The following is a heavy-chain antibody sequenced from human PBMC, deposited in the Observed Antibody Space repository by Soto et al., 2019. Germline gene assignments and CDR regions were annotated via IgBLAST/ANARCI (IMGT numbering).Heavy chain of an antibody. CDR1: GGSISGGGYY. CDR2: IYYSGST. J-gene: IGHJ4*02. D-gene: IGHD3-22*01. V-gene: IGHV4-31*03. CDR3: ARALPPVITFDY. Sequence: SETLSLTCTVSGGSISGGGYYWSWIRQHPGKGLEWIGYIYYSGSTYYNPSLKSRVTISVDTSKNQFSLKLSSVTAADTAVYYCARALPPVITFDYWGQGTLVTVSS.